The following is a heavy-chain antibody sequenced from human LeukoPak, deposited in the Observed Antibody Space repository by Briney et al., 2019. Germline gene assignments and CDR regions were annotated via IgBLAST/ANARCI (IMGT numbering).Heavy chain of an antibody. J-gene: IGHJ2*01. Sequence: PGGSLRLSCATSGFTFNKYAMSWVRQAPGKGLEWVSTISGSGGSTYYADSVKGRFTISRDNAKNSLYLQMNSLRAEDTAVYYCARVDGWFNSGYFDLWGRGTLVTVSS. CDR2: ISGSGGST. D-gene: IGHD1-1*01. CDR1: GFTFNKYA. V-gene: IGHV3-23*01. CDR3: ARVDGWFNSGYFDL.